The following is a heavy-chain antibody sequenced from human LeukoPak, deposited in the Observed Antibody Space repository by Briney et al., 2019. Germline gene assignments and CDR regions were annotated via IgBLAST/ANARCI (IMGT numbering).Heavy chain of an antibody. Sequence: SVKVSCEASGGTYSSSGINWVRQAPGQGLEWVGGIIPIFDTPNYAHKSQGRVTITADKSTSTAYMERSSLRSEDTAVYYCTRGAFNYNDGYYHGMDVWGKGTTGTVSS. CDR1: GGTYSSSG. CDR2: IIPIFDTP. J-gene: IGHJ6*04. V-gene: IGHV1-69*06. D-gene: IGHD1-1*01. CDR3: TRGAFNYNDGYYHGMDV.